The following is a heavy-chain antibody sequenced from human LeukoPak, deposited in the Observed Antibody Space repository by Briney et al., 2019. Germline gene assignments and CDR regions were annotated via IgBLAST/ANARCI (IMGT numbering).Heavy chain of an antibody. CDR1: GFTFSSYS. CDR3: ARDRSDTYYYDSSGMYNWFDP. Sequence: GGSLRLSCAASGFTFSSYSMNWVRQAPGKGLEWVSSISSSSSYIYYADSVKGRFTISRDNAKNSLYLQMNSLRAEGTAVYYCARDRSDTYYYDSSGMYNWFDPWGQGTLVTVSS. CDR2: ISSSSSYI. V-gene: IGHV3-21*01. D-gene: IGHD3-22*01. J-gene: IGHJ5*02.